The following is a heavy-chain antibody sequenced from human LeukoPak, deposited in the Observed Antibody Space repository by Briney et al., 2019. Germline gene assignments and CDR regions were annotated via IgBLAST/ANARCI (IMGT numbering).Heavy chain of an antibody. CDR3: GRGHVDLIDH. CDR2: LNGDGSIT. J-gene: IGHJ4*02. Sequence: GESLKISCAASGFTFRSSWMHWVRQAPGKGLMWMSRLNGDGSITSSADSVKGRFIISRDNAKNTLYLQMNSLRAEETALYFCGRGHVDLIDHGGRATLVTVSS. V-gene: IGHV3-74*01. D-gene: IGHD5-24*01. CDR1: GFTFRSSW.